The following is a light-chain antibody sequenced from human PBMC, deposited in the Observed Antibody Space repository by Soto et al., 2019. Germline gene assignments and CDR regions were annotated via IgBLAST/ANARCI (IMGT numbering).Light chain of an antibody. Sequence: EIVMTQSPATLSVSPGERATLSCRASQSVSSNLAWYQQKPGQAPRLLIYGASTRATGIPARFSGSGSGTEFTLTISSLQSEDFAVYYCQQRSNWPGRLTFGGGAKVDIK. CDR1: QSVSSN. J-gene: IGKJ4*01. V-gene: IGKV3-15*01. CDR3: QQRSNWPGRLT. CDR2: GAS.